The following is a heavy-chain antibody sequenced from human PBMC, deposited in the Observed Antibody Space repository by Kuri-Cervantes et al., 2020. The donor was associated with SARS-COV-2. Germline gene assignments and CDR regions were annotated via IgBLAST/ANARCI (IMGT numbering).Heavy chain of an antibody. D-gene: IGHD4-23*01. CDR1: GFTFSSYE. Sequence: GGSLRLSCAASGFTFSSYEMNWVRQAPGKGLEWVSYISSSGSTIYYADFVKGRFTISRDNAKNSLYLQMNSLRAEDTAVYYCAPPVGGNSVPSTWGQGTLVTVSS. J-gene: IGHJ5*02. CDR3: APPVGGNSVPST. V-gene: IGHV3-48*03. CDR2: ISSSGSTI.